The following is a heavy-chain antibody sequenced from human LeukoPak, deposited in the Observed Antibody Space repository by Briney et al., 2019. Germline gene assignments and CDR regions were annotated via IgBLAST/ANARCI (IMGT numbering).Heavy chain of an antibody. D-gene: IGHD2/OR15-2a*01. J-gene: IGHJ4*02. CDR2: IYGSDIT. CDR1: GFAVSSNY. V-gene: IGHV3-53*01. Sequence: LPGGSLRLSCATSGFAVSSNYMSWVRQAPGKGLEWVSIIYGSDITQYVDSVKGRFTISRDSSKSMLYLQMSSLRPDDTAVYYCIRDSTTFRFGYWGQGTLVTVSS. CDR3: IRDSTTFRFGY.